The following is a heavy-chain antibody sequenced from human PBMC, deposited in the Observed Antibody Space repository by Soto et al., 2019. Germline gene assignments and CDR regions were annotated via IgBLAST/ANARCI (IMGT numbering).Heavy chain of an antibody. J-gene: IGHJ4*02. Sequence: PGGSLRLSCAASGFTFSSYAMSWVRQAPGKGLEWVSTIGGLGVSTYYADSVKGRFTISRDNSKNTVDLQMNSLRAEDTAVYYCAKPPFGGDYTLDYWGQGALVTVSS. CDR2: IGGLGVST. V-gene: IGHV3-23*01. D-gene: IGHD4-17*01. CDR1: GFTFSSYA. CDR3: AKPPFGGDYTLDY.